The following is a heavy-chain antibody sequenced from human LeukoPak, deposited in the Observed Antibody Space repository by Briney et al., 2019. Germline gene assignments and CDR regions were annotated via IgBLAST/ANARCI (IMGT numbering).Heavy chain of an antibody. CDR2: INPNSGGT. CDR3: ARPNSTYSSSWSGGSWYFDL. CDR1: GYTFTGYY. V-gene: IGHV1-2*04. Sequence: ASVKVSCKASGYTFTGYYMHWVRQAPGQGLEWMGWINPNSGGTNYAQKFQGWVTMTRDTSISTAYMELSRLRSDDTAVYYCARPNSTYSSSWSGGSWYFDLWGRGTLVTVSS. D-gene: IGHD6-13*01. J-gene: IGHJ2*01.